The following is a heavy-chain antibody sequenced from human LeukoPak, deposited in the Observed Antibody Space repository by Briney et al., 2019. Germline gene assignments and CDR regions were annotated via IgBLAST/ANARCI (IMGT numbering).Heavy chain of an antibody. D-gene: IGHD3-10*01. Sequence: SETLSLTCTVSGGSISSYYWSWIRQPPGKGLEWIGRIYTSGSTNYNPSLKSRVTISVDTSKNQFSLKLSSVTAADTAVYYCARGVWFGESRGFDYWGQGTLVTVSS. V-gene: IGHV4-4*08. CDR3: ARGVWFGESRGFDY. CDR1: GGSISSYY. CDR2: IYTSGST. J-gene: IGHJ4*02.